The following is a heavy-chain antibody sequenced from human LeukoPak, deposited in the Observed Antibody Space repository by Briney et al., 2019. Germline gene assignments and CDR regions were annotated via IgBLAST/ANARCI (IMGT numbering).Heavy chain of an antibody. Sequence: GGALTLSGSASGFCFQGSAVHWVRQCSGRGLEGGGCMRDRTKNYATIYAASMRGRFTISRDDSKNPATLHMNTLRIEDSAVYFCTRHLEYVTPDSWGRGTLVTVSS. CDR1: GFCFQGSA. D-gene: IGHD3-16*01. V-gene: IGHV3-73*01. CDR3: TRHLEYVTPDS. CDR2: MRDRTKNYAT. J-gene: IGHJ4*02.